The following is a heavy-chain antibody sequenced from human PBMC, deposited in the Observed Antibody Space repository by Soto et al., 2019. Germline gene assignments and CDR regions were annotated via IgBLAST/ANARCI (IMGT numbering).Heavy chain of an antibody. CDR2: ISVYSGDT. CDR3: ARGSTSGVAFGV. V-gene: IGHV1-18*01. D-gene: IGHD5-12*01. Sequence: QVQLVQSGVEVEKPGASVKVSCKASGYTFTSHGISWVRQAPGQGLEWMGWISVYSGDTNYAQKVQGRVTMNTDTSTRTAYMELRSLRSDDTALYYCARGSTSGVAFGVWGHGTMVIVSS. J-gene: IGHJ3*01. CDR1: GYTFTSHG.